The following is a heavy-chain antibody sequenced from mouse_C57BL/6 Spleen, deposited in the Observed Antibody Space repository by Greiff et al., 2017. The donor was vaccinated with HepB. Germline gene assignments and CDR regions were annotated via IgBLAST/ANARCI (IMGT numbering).Heavy chain of an antibody. V-gene: IGHV1-22*01. CDR2: INPNNGGT. CDR1: GYTFTDYN. D-gene: IGHD3-2*02. Sequence: EVQLQQSGPELVKPGASVKMSCKASGYTFTDYNMHWVKQSHGKSLEWIGYINPNNGGTSYNQKFKGKATLTVNKSSSTAYMELRSLTSEDSAVYYCARSGRGYYYAMDYWGQGTSVTVSS. J-gene: IGHJ4*01. CDR3: ARSGRGYYYAMDY.